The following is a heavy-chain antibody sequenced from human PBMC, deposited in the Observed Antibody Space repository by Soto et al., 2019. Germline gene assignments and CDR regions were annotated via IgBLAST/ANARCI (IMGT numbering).Heavy chain of an antibody. Sequence: ASVKVSCKASGYTFTSYGISWVRQAPGQGLEWMGWISAYNGNTNYAQKLQGRVTMTTDTSTSTAYMELRSLRSDDTAVYYCAKGVHTTSCDKFDPWGQGTLVTVSS. V-gene: IGHV1-18*01. CDR1: GYTFTSYG. D-gene: IGHD2-2*01. CDR2: ISAYNGNT. J-gene: IGHJ5*02. CDR3: AKGVHTTSCDKFDP.